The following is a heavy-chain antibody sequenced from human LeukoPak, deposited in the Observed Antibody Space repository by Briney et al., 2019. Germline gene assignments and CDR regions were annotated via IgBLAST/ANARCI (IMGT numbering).Heavy chain of an antibody. Sequence: GGSLRLSCAASGFTFNNYAMTWVRQAPGKGLEWVSVVSGSGVNTNYADSVKGRFTISRDNSKNTLFLQMNSLRTEDTAVYFCARWGNDYSQFDSWGQGTLVTVS. CDR1: GFTFNNYA. CDR3: ARWGNDYSQFDS. CDR2: VSGSGVNT. J-gene: IGHJ4*02. V-gene: IGHV3-23*01. D-gene: IGHD4-11*01.